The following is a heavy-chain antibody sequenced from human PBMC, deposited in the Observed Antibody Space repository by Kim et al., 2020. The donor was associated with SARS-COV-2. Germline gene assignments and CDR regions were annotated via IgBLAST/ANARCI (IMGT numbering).Heavy chain of an antibody. D-gene: IGHD6-13*01. CDR1: GGTFSSYA. CDR3: ATNAQQLVYNDAFDI. Sequence: SVKVSCKASGGTFSSYAISWVRQAPGQGLEWMGGIIPIFGTANYAQKFQGRVTITADESTSTAYMELSSLRSEDTAVYYCATNAQQLVYNDAFDIWGQGTMVTVSS. V-gene: IGHV1-69*13. CDR2: IIPIFGTA. J-gene: IGHJ3*02.